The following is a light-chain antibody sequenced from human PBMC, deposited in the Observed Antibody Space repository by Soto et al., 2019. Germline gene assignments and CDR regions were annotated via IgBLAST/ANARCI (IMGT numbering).Light chain of an antibody. CDR3: QRFYLNPRP. CDR2: KAS. Sequence: DIQMTQSPSTLSASVGDRVTITCRASQSFDTCLAWYQQKPGKPPHLLIYKASSLETGVQSRFSGSGSVTECTLTISSLQADDFANYCCQRFYLNPRPFGQGNKVEIK. CDR1: QSFDTC. J-gene: IGKJ1*01. V-gene: IGKV1-5*03.